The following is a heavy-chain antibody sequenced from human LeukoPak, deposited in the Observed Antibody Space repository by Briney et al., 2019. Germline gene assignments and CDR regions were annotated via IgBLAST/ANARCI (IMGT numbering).Heavy chain of an antibody. Sequence: ASVKVSCKASGYTFTGYYMHWVRQAPGQGLEWMGRINPNSGGTNYAQKFQGRVTMTRDTSTSTAYMELSRLRSDDTAVYYCARVADYGDYDWVYWGQGTLVTVSS. CDR2: INPNSGGT. CDR1: GYTFTGYY. CDR3: ARVADYGDYDWVY. D-gene: IGHD4-17*01. V-gene: IGHV1-2*06. J-gene: IGHJ4*02.